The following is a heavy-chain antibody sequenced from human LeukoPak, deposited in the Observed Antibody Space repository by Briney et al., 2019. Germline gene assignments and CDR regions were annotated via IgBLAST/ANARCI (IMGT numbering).Heavy chain of an antibody. Sequence: GGSLRLSCAASGFTFDDYAMHWVRQAPGKGLEWVSLISWDGGSTYYADSVKGRFTISRDNSKNSLYLQMNSLRAEDTALYYCARSWSDYYGSGAGYMDVWGKGTTVTVSS. V-gene: IGHV3-43D*04. CDR1: GFTFDDYA. D-gene: IGHD3-10*01. CDR3: ARSWSDYYGSGAGYMDV. CDR2: ISWDGGST. J-gene: IGHJ6*03.